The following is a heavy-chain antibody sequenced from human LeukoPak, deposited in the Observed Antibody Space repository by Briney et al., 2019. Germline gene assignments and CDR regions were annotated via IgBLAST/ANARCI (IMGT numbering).Heavy chain of an antibody. CDR1: GRSHSSYY. V-gene: IGHV4-59*01. D-gene: IGHD3-10*01. CDR2: IYYSEST. J-gene: IGHJ6*02. Sequence: VPLTLTCTVSGRSHSSYYGSWPRHPPGEGLEWVGYIYYSESTIYNPSRKSRVRISVDTSKNQFSLKLSSVTAGDTAVYYCARDWVWFGEYYYGMDVWGQGTTVTVSS. CDR3: ARDWVWFGEYYYGMDV.